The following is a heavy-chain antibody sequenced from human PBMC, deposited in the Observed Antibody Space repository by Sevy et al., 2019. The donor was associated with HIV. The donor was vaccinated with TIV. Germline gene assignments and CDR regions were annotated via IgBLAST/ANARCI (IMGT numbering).Heavy chain of an antibody. D-gene: IGHD3-22*01. V-gene: IGHV1-24*01. J-gene: IGHJ4*02. CDR3: ATTKDYYETSGSPFDY. CDR2: FDPEDGET. CDR1: GKSLIAFS. Sequence: ASVKVSCKVSGKSLIAFSMHWVRQAPGKGLEWMGSFDPEDGETIYAQKLQGRLTMTEDTSTDTAYMELSRLRSEDTAVYYCATTKDYYETSGSPFDYWGQGTLVTVSS.